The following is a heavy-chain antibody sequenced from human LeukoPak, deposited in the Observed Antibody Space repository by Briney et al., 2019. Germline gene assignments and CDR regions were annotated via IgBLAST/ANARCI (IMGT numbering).Heavy chain of an antibody. V-gene: IGHV3-30*02. CDR1: GFSFSGSD. J-gene: IGHJ4*02. CDR3: ASVSAIYSPY. D-gene: IGHD5-12*01. Sequence: VGSLRLSCAASGFSFSGSDMHWVPQTPGKGLWRGASIRYDGRNTYYPDPVKGRFTISRDNSKNTLYLQMNSLKTEDTAVYYCASVSAIYSPYWGGGILVT. CDR2: IRYDGRNT.